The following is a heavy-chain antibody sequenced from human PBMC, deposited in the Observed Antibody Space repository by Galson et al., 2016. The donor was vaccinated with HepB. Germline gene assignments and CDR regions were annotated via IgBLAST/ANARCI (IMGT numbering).Heavy chain of an antibody. CDR3: ARSAVIRQGKFFDS. V-gene: IGHV4-31*03. D-gene: IGHD2-21*01. CDR2: ISKNGNT. Sequence: TLSLTCSVSGGSITSEVYYWGWIRQHPGKGLEWIGYISKNGNTYYNPSLKSRLTISVDTSKNQFSLNLTSVTAADTAMYYCARSAVIRQGKFFDSWGQGTLVTVSS. J-gene: IGHJ4*02. CDR1: GGSITSEVYY.